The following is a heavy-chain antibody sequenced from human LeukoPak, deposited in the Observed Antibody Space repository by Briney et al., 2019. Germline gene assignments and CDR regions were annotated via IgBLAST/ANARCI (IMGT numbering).Heavy chain of an antibody. J-gene: IGHJ4*02. D-gene: IGHD6-19*01. V-gene: IGHV3-7*03. CDR1: GFSISSYW. CDR3: VRIIKYSNGWYNFDY. CDR2: IKQDGSEK. Sequence: GGSLRLSCAASGFSISSYWMSWVRQAPGKGLEWVANIKQDGSEKYYVDSLKGRFTISRDNAKNSLYLQMDSLRAEDTAVYYCVRIIKYSNGWYNFDYWGQGTLVTVSS.